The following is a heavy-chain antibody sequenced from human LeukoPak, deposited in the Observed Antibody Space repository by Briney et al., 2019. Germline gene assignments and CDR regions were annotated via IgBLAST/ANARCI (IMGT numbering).Heavy chain of an antibody. CDR2: INPTGGST. Sequence: GASVKVSRKASGYTFTTYYIHWVRQAPGQGLEWMGIINPTGGSTTYAQKFQGRVTMTRDTSTSTVFMELNSLRSEDTAVYYCALYSSTWYWGQGTLVTVSS. J-gene: IGHJ4*02. CDR1: GYTFTTYY. D-gene: IGHD6-13*01. V-gene: IGHV1-46*01. CDR3: ALYSSTWY.